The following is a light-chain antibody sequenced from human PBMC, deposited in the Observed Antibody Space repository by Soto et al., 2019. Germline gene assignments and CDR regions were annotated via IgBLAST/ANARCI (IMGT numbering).Light chain of an antibody. CDR1: QSVLYSSNNKNY. CDR3: QQYYSIPPT. V-gene: IGKV4-1*01. Sequence: DIVLTQSPDSLAVSLGERATINCKSSQSVLYSSNNKNYLTWYQQKPGQPPKLLIYWASTRESGVPDRLSGVGSGTDFTLTISSLQAEDVAVYYCQQYYSIPPTFGQGTKLEIK. J-gene: IGKJ2*01. CDR2: WAS.